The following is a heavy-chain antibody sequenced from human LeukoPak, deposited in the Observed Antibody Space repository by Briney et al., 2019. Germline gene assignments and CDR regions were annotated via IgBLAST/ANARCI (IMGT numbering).Heavy chain of an antibody. D-gene: IGHD6-13*01. CDR1: GYTFTSYY. V-gene: IGHV1-46*01. Sequence: ASVKVSCKSSGYTFTSYYVHWVRQAPGQGLEWMGIINPSGGSTSYAQRFQGRVTLTRATSTSTVYMELSSLRSEDTAVYYWTRDRDISSWFVDYWDQGTLVTVSS. J-gene: IGHJ4*02. CDR2: INPSGGST. CDR3: TRDRDISSWFVDY.